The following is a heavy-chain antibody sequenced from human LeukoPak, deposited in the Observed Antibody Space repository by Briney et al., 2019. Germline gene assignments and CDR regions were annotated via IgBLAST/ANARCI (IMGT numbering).Heavy chain of an antibody. CDR3: ARDLVYGDYYYGMDV. Sequence: SETLSLTCTVSGGSISSYYWSWIRQPPGKGLEWIGYVYYSGGTDYNPSLKSRVTISVDTSKNQFSLKLSSVTAADTAVYYCARDLVYGDYYYGMDVWGQGTTVTVSS. CDR2: VYYSGGT. J-gene: IGHJ6*02. CDR1: GGSISSYY. D-gene: IGHD4-17*01. V-gene: IGHV4-59*01.